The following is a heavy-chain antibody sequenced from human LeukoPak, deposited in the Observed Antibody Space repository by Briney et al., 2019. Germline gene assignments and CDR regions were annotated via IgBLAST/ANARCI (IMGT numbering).Heavy chain of an antibody. CDR3: AKGPRKSTMVRGVILFDP. J-gene: IGHJ5*02. CDR2: ISGSGGST. Sequence: GGSLRLSCAASGFTFSNYAMSWVRQAPGKGLEWVSAISGSGGSTYYADSVKGRFTISRDNSKNTLFLQMNSLRAEDTAVYYCAKGPRKSTMVRGVILFDPWGQGTLVTVSS. D-gene: IGHD3-10*01. V-gene: IGHV3-23*01. CDR1: GFTFSNYA.